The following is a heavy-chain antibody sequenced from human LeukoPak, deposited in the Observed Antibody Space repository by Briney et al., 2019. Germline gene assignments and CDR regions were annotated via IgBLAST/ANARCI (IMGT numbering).Heavy chain of an antibody. CDR3: ARDQLGFDY. D-gene: IGHD6-13*01. CDR1: GGSISSYY. Sequence: SETLSLTCTVSGGSISSYYWSWIRQPPGKGPEWIGYIYYSGSTNYNPSLKSRVTISVDASKNQFSLKLSSVTAADTAVYYCARDQLGFDYWGQGTLVTVSS. J-gene: IGHJ4*02. V-gene: IGHV4-59*01. CDR2: IYYSGST.